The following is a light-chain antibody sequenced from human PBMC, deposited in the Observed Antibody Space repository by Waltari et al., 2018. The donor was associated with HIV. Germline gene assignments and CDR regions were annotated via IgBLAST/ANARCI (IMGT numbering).Light chain of an antibody. CDR3: YSATDDIQV. V-gene: IGLV3-27*01. J-gene: IGLJ2*01. Sequence: SYELTQPSSVSVSPGQTARITCSGDLLARKYIRWFQHKPGQAPLLIIYKDDVRPEGIPERFSGSSSGTTVTLTITGAQADDDADYYCYSATDDIQVFGGGTRLSVL. CDR2: KDD. CDR1: LLARKY.